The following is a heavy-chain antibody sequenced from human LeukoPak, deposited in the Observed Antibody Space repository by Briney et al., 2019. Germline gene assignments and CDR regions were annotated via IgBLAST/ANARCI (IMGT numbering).Heavy chain of an antibody. CDR1: GGTFSSYA. CDR2: IIPILGTA. Sequence: SVKVSCKASGGTFSSYAISWVRQALGQGLEWMGGIIPILGTANYAQKFQGRVTITADESTSTAYMELSSLRSEDTAVYYCARDHSSSGELLSYWFDPWGQGTLVTVSS. D-gene: IGHD6-13*01. J-gene: IGHJ5*02. CDR3: ARDHSSSGELLSYWFDP. V-gene: IGHV1-69*13.